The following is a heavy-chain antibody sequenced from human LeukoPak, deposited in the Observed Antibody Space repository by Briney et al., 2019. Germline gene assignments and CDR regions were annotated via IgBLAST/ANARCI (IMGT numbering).Heavy chain of an antibody. D-gene: IGHD3-3*01. CDR3: TRVKRGFLEWLFSNY. Sequence: PGRSLSLSCTASGFTVGDYAMSWVRPAPGKGLEGVGFIRSKAYGVTTEYAASVKGRFTISRDDSKSIAYLNMHSVKTEDTAVYYCTRVKRGFLEWLFSNYWGQGTLVTVSS. V-gene: IGHV3-49*04. CDR2: IRSKAYGVTT. J-gene: IGHJ4*02. CDR1: GFTVGDYA.